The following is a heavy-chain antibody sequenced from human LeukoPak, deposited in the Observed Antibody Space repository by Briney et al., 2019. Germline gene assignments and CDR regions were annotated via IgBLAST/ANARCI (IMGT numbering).Heavy chain of an antibody. Sequence: SSVKVSCKASGGTFSSYAISWVRQAPGQGLEWMGGIIPIFGTANYAQKFQGRVTITTDTSTSTAYMELRSLRSDDTAVYYCARVNGYNDWNYFDYWGQGTLVTVSS. V-gene: IGHV1-69*05. J-gene: IGHJ4*02. CDR3: ARVNGYNDWNYFDY. CDR1: GGTFSSYA. CDR2: IIPIFGTA. D-gene: IGHD5-24*01.